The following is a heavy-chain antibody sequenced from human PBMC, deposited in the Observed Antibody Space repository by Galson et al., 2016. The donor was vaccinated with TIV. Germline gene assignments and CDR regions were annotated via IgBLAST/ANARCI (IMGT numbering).Heavy chain of an antibody. D-gene: IGHD3-10*01. V-gene: IGHV5-51*03. CDR1: GYSFSSYW. CDR2: IYPGDSDT. CDR3: ARPEGSGSYYYYGMDV. J-gene: IGHJ6*02. Sequence: QSGAEVKKPGESLKISCKGSGYSFSSYWIGWVRQMPGKGLEWMGIIYPGDSDTRYGPSFKGQVTISADKSISTAYLQWSSLKASDTAMYYCARPEGSGSYYYYGMDVWGQGTTVTVSS.